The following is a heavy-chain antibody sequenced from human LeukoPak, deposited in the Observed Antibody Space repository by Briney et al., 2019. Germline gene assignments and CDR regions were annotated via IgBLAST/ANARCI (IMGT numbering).Heavy chain of an antibody. V-gene: IGHV1-2*02. CDR1: EYTFVGHY. D-gene: IGHD5-18*01. CDR2: INPNSGVT. CDR3: ARGRRYSYSWFDP. J-gene: IGHJ5*02. Sequence: ASVKVSCKASEYTFVGHYMHWVRQAPGQGLEWMGWINPNSGVTTYAQKFQGRVTMTRDTSISTAYMKLSRLSSDDTAVYYCARGRRYSYSWFDPWGQGTLVTVSS.